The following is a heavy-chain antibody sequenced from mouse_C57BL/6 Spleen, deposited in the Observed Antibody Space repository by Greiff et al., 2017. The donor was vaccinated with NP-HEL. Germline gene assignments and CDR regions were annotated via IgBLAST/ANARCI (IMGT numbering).Heavy chain of an antibody. V-gene: IGHV1-15*01. Sequence: LVESGAELVRPGASVTLSCKASGYTFTDYEMHWVKQTPVHGLEWIGAIDPETGGTAYNQKFKGKAILTADKSSSTAYMELRSLTSEDSAVYYCTRTVVDPFDYWGQGTTLTVSS. D-gene: IGHD1-1*01. J-gene: IGHJ2*01. CDR3: TRTVVDPFDY. CDR2: IDPETGGT. CDR1: GYTFTDYE.